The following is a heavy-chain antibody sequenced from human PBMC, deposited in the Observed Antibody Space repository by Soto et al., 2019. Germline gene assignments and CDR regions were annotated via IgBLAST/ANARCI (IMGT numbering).Heavy chain of an antibody. J-gene: IGHJ4*01. Sequence: GSLRLSCVASGXTFSNFSMTWVRQPPGKGLELVSLISDSGDTTFHADSVKGRFTISRDNSKKTVYLQMNSLRAEDTAVYYCAKAARATTLYNFDFWGQGTLVTVSS. CDR3: AKAARATTLYNFDF. CDR2: ISDSGDTT. D-gene: IGHD1-26*01. CDR1: GXTFSNFS. V-gene: IGHV3-23*01.